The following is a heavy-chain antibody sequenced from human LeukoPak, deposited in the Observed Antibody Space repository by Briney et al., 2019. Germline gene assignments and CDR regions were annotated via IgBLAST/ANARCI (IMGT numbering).Heavy chain of an antibody. Sequence: GGSLRLSCAASGFTFSSYSMNWVRQAPGKGLEWISYIGISSGNTKYADSVKGRFTISGDKAKNSLYLQMNSLRVEDTAVYYCARDTKYAFDNWGQGTPVTVSS. CDR1: GFTFSSYS. D-gene: IGHD2-2*01. V-gene: IGHV3-48*01. J-gene: IGHJ4*02. CDR2: IGISSGNT. CDR3: ARDTKYAFDN.